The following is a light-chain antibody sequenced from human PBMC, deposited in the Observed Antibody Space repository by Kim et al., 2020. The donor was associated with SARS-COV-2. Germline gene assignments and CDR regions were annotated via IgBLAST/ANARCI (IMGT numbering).Light chain of an antibody. Sequence: EIVLTQSPATLSLSPGERATLSCRASQSVSSYLAWYQQKPGQAPRLLIYDASNRATGIPARFSGSGSGTDFTLTISSLEPEDFAVYYCQQRSNWPPGLTFGGGTKVDIE. CDR2: DAS. J-gene: IGKJ4*01. CDR3: QQRSNWPPGLT. CDR1: QSVSSY. V-gene: IGKV3-11*01.